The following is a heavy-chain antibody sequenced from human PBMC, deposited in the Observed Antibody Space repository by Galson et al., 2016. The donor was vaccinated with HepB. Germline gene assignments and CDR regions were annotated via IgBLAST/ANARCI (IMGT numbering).Heavy chain of an antibody. D-gene: IGHD1-26*01. CDR2: IYYTGST. CDR1: GDSMRTHY. V-gene: IGHV4-59*11. J-gene: IGHJ5*02. CDR3: ARIGGVVGPNVP. Sequence: SETLSLTCTVSGDSMRTHYWSWIRQPPGKGLEWIGYIYYTGSTNYNPSLKSRVTMSLDTSRNQFSLKLNSVTAADTAVYYCARIGGVVGPNVPSGQGTLVTVSS.